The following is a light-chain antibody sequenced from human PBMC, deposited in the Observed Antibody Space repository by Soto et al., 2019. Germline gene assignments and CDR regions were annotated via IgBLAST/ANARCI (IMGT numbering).Light chain of an antibody. CDR3: GTWDSSLSAVV. CDR1: SSNIGNNY. Sequence: QSVLTQPPSVSAAPGQKVIISCSGSSSNIGNNYVSWYQQLPGTAPKLLIYDNSKRPSGIPDRFSGSKSGTSATLGITGLQTGDEADYYCGTWDSSLSAVVFGGGTKLTVL. V-gene: IGLV1-51*01. J-gene: IGLJ2*01. CDR2: DNS.